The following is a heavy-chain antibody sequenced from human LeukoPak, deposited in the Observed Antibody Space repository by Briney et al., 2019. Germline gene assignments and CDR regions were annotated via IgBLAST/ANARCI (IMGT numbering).Heavy chain of an antibody. CDR2: IIPIFGTA. CDR1: GYTFTAYF. J-gene: IGHJ4*02. V-gene: IGHV1-69*05. Sequence: AASVKVSCKASGYTFTAYFMHWVRQAPGQGLEWMGGIIPIFGTANYAQKFQGRVTITTDESTSTAYMEPSSLRSEDTAVYYCARTRIRGYGDYPPYFDYWGQGTLVTVSS. D-gene: IGHD4-17*01. CDR3: ARTRIRGYGDYPPYFDY.